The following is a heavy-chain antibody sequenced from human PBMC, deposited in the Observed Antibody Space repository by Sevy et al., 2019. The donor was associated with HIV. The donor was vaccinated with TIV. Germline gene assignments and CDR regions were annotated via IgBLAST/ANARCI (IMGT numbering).Heavy chain of an antibody. CDR3: ARDFPTYCGGDCYFDY. D-gene: IGHD2-21*02. CDR1: GYTFINYA. J-gene: IGHJ4*02. V-gene: IGHV1-3*04. CDR2: INTDNGNT. Sequence: ASVKVSCKTSGYTFINYAIHWVRQAPGQRLEWMGWINTDNGNTKYSPKFQDRVTITRDTSASTAYMELGSLTSEDSAMFYCARDFPTYCGGDCYFDYWGQGTLVTVSS.